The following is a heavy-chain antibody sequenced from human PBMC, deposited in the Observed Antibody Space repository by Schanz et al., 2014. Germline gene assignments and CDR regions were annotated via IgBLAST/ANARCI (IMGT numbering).Heavy chain of an antibody. CDR1: GFTFTTYA. V-gene: IGHV3-23*01. CDR3: AKELYSGSHYGWFDP. Sequence: DVQLLESGGGLVQPGESLRLSCAASGFTFTTYAMTWVRQAPGKGLEWVSAISGSGGSTYYADSVKGRFTISRDNSNHTLYLQMNSLRADDTAVYYCAKELYSGSHYGWFDPWGQGTLVTVSP. J-gene: IGHJ5*02. D-gene: IGHD1-26*01. CDR2: ISGSGGST.